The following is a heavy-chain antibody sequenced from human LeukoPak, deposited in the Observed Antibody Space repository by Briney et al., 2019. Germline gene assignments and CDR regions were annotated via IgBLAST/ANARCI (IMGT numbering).Heavy chain of an antibody. CDR3: ARGSKVVTAILGY. CDR2: INHSGST. J-gene: IGHJ4*02. CDR1: GGSFSGYY. D-gene: IGHD2-21*02. Sequence: SETLSLTCAVYGGSFSGYYWSWIRQPPGKGLEWIGEINHSGSTNYNPSLKSRVTISVDTSKNQFSLKLSSVTAADTAVYYCARGSKVVTAILGYWGQGTLVTVSS. V-gene: IGHV4-34*01.